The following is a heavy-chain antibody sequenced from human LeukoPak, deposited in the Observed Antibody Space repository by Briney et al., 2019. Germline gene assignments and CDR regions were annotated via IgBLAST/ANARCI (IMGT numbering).Heavy chain of an antibody. V-gene: IGHV1-2*02. CDR3: AKATVMVPYYFDY. CDR1: GYTFTGYY. Sequence: ASMKVSCKASGYTFTGYYMHWVRQAPGQGLEWMGWINPNSGGTNYAQKFQGRVTMTRDTSISTAYMELSRLRSDDTAVYYCAKATVMVPYYFDYWGQGTPVTVSS. CDR2: INPNSGGT. J-gene: IGHJ4*01. D-gene: IGHD5-18*01.